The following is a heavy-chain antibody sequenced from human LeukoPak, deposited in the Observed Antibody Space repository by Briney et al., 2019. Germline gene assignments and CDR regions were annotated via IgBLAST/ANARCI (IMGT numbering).Heavy chain of an antibody. Sequence: GRSLRLSCAASGFTFSTYAIHWVRQAPGKGLEWVAVISFDGVNTFYADSVKGRFTISRDNSNNTVYLQMNNLRPEDTAVYYCARQGGQRWGYYYYYYMDVWGKGTTVTISS. CDR2: ISFDGVNT. D-gene: IGHD4-23*01. CDR1: GFTFSTYA. V-gene: IGHV3-30*04. J-gene: IGHJ6*03. CDR3: ARQGGQRWGYYYYYYMDV.